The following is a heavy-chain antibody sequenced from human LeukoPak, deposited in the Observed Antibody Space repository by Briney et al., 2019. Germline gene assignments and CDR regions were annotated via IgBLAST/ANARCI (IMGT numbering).Heavy chain of an antibody. CDR2: ISGSGGST. CDR1: GFTFSSYV. J-gene: IGHJ4*02. CDR3: AKDPYYYDSSGYYTPPG. D-gene: IGHD3-22*01. V-gene: IGHV3-23*01. Sequence: GGSLRLSCAASGFTFSSYVMSWVRQAPGKGLEWVSAISGSGGSTYYADSVKGRFTISRDNSKNTLYLQMNSLRAEDTAVYYCAKDPYYYDSSGYYTPPGWGQGTLVTVSS.